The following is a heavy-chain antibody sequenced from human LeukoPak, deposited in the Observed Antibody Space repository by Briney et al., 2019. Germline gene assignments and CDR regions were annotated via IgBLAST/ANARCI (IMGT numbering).Heavy chain of an antibody. CDR1: GYIFTGYY. CDR3: ARAGGITFGGVIVKSWSDP. CDR2: INPNSGGT. V-gene: IGHV1-2*02. J-gene: IGHJ5*02. D-gene: IGHD3-16*02. Sequence: ASVKVSCKASGYIFTGYYMHWVRQAPGQGLEWMGWINPNSGGTNYAQKFHGRVIMTRDTSISTAYMELSRLRYDDTAVYYCARAGGITFGGVIVKSWSDPWGQGTLVTVSS.